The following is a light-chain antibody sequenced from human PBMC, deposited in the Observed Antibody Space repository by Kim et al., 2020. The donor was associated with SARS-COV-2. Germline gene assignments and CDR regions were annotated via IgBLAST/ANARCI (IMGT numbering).Light chain of an antibody. CDR2: DAS. CDR1: QSINKW. V-gene: IGKV1-5*01. CDR3: QQYHAYWK. Sequence: TASVGDRVTITCRASQSINKWLAWYQQKPGTAPKLLIEDASTLESGVPSRFSGSGSETEFTLTISSLQPDDLATYYCQQYHAYWKFGQGTKVDIK. J-gene: IGKJ1*01.